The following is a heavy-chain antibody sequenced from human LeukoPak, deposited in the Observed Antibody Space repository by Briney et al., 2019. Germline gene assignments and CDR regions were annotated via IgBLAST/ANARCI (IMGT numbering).Heavy chain of an antibody. V-gene: IGHV1-46*01. Sequence: ASVKVSCKASGYTFTSYYMHWVRQAPGQGLEWMGIINPSGGSTSYAQKFQGRVTMTRDTSTSTVYMELSSLRSEDTAVYYCARAGSPSIAARPYHFDYWGQGTLVTVSS. CDR2: INPSGGST. D-gene: IGHD6-6*01. CDR3: ARAGSPSIAARPYHFDY. J-gene: IGHJ4*02. CDR1: GYTFTSYY.